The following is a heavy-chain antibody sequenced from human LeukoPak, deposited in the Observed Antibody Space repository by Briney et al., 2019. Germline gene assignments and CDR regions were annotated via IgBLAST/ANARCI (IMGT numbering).Heavy chain of an antibody. Sequence: ASVKVSCKASGYTFTGYYMHWVRQAPGQGLEWMGIINPSGDSTSYAQKSQGRVTMTRDTSTSTVYMELSSLRSEDTAVYYCASVLYCGADCYSGRYFFDYWGQGTLVTVSS. CDR1: GYTFTGYY. V-gene: IGHV1-46*01. CDR3: ASVLYCGADCYSGRYFFDY. J-gene: IGHJ4*02. D-gene: IGHD2-21*02. CDR2: INPSGDST.